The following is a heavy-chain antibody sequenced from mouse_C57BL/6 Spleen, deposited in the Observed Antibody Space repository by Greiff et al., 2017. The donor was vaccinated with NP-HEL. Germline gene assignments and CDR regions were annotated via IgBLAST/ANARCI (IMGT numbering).Heavy chain of an antibody. CDR1: GYSITSGYY. D-gene: IGHD4-1*01. CDR2: ISYDGSN. V-gene: IGHV3-6*01. J-gene: IGHJ4*01. Sequence: VQLKESGPGLVKPSQSLSLTCSVTGYSITSGYYWNWIRQFPGNKLEWMGYISYDGSNNYNPSLKNRISITRDTSKNQFFLKLNSVTTEDTATYYCARETDWDGFMDYWGQGTSVTVSS. CDR3: ARETDWDGFMDY.